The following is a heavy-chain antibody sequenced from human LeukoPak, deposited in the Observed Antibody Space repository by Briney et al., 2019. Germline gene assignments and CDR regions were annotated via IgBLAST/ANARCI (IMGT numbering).Heavy chain of an antibody. CDR2: IYSAGST. V-gene: IGHV3-53*01. D-gene: IGHD2-21*01. Sequence: GESLRLSCTASGFTVSSNYMVWVRRAPGKGLEWVSIIYSAGSTYYADSVKGRFTISRDNSKNTLYLQMNRLRVEDAAVYYCATLDRMVRYWGQGTLVTVSS. J-gene: IGHJ4*02. CDR1: GFTVSSNY. CDR3: ATLDRMVRY.